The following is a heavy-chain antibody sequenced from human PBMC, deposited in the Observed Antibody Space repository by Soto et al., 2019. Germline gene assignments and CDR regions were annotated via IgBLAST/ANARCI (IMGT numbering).Heavy chain of an antibody. CDR2: ILYDGGNK. CDR3: ARDLRGIQDRYYFDN. CDR1: GFAFNKYS. V-gene: IGHV3-30-3*01. Sequence: GGSLRLSCAASGFAFNKYSMHWVRQAPCKVLEWVGVILYDGGNKYYADSVKGRLTISRDNPKNTLYLQVNSLRGDDTAIYYCARDLRGIQDRYYFDNWGRGT. J-gene: IGHJ4*02. D-gene: IGHD5-18*01.